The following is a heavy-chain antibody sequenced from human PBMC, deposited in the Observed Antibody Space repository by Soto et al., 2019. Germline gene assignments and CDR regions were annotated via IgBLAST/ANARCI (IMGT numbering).Heavy chain of an antibody. CDR3: VRVKYRGYDGYYYCGMDV. CDR1: GYTFTSYA. Sequence: QVQLVQSGAEVKKPGASVKVSCKASGYTFTSYAMHWVRQAPGQRVERMGWINAGNGNTKYSQKFQGRVTMTRDTNASTAYREMSSLRSEETAVYYCVRVKYRGYDGYYYCGMDVWGQGTMVTVSS. D-gene: IGHD5-12*01. J-gene: IGHJ6*02. CDR2: INAGNGNT. V-gene: IGHV1-3*01.